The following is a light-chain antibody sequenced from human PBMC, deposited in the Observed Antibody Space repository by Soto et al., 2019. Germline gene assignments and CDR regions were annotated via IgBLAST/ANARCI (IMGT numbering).Light chain of an antibody. CDR2: YMS. CDR3: QQRQSWPRT. V-gene: IGKV3-11*01. CDR1: QYVGSR. J-gene: IGKJ1*01. Sequence: EIVLTQSPATLSSSPGETATLSCRASQYVGSRLAWYQHKPGQAPRLLIYYMSKRATGIPARFSGSGSGTDFTLTISSLAADDFAIYYCQQRQSWPRTFGQGTKVEIK.